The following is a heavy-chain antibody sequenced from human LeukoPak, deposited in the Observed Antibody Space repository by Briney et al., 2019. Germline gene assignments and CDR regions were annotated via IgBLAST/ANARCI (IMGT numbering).Heavy chain of an antibody. CDR2: IYYSGST. D-gene: IGHD3-16*01. CDR3: ASPGGGPTDY. V-gene: IGHV4-39*01. Sequence: PSETLSLTCTVSGSSISSGGYYWGWIRQPPGKGLEWIGSIYYSGSTYYNPSLKSRVTISVDTSKNQFSLKLSSVTAADTAVYYRASPGGGPTDYWGQGTLVTVSS. CDR1: GSSISSGGYY. J-gene: IGHJ4*02.